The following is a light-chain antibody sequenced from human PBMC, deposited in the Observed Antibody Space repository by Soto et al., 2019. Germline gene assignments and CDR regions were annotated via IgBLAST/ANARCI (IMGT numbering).Light chain of an antibody. J-gene: IGKJ3*01. V-gene: IGKV1-39*01. CDR2: AAS. CDR1: QSISSY. Sequence: DIQMTQSPSSLSASVGDRVTITCRASQSISSYLNWYQQKPGKAPKLLIYAASSLQSGVPSRFSGSASGTDFTLTISSLQPEDFATYYCQQSYSTPLFGPGTKVDIK. CDR3: QQSYSTPL.